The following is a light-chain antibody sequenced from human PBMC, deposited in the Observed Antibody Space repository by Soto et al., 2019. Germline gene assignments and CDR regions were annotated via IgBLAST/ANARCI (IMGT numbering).Light chain of an antibody. CDR3: SSYAGSNNVV. J-gene: IGLJ2*01. CDR2: EVS. CDR1: SSDVGGYNY. Sequence: QSALSQPPSASGSPGQSVTISCTGTSSDVGGYNYVSWYQHHPGKAPKPMIYEVSKRPSGVPDRFSGSKSGNTASLTVSGLQAEDDSDYYCSSYAGSNNVVFGGGTKLTVL. V-gene: IGLV2-8*01.